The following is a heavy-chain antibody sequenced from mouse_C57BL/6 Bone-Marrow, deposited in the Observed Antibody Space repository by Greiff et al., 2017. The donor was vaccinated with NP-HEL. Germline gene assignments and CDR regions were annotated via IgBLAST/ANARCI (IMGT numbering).Heavy chain of an antibody. D-gene: IGHD1-1*01. CDR1: GYTFTSYW. CDR3: ARITTVVDY. V-gene: IGHV1-61*01. CDR2: IYPSDSET. J-gene: IGHJ2*01. Sequence: QVQLKESGAELVRPGSSVKLSCKASGYTFTSYWMDWVKQRPGQGLEWIGNIYPSDSETHYNQKFKDKATLTVDKSSSTAYMQLSSLTSEDSAVYYCARITTVVDYWGQGTTLTVSS.